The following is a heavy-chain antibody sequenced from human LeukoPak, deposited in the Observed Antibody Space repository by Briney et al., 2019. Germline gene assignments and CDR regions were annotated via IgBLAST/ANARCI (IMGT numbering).Heavy chain of an antibody. J-gene: IGHJ4*02. CDR2: ISGSDGST. CDR1: GFTFSSYA. CDR3: AKGELQFGFDY. V-gene: IGHV3-23*01. D-gene: IGHD3-10*01. Sequence: PGGSLRLSCAASGFTFSSYAMSWVRQAPGKGLEWGSAISGSDGSTYYADSVKGRFTISRDNSKITLYLQMNSLRAEDTAVYYCAKGELQFGFDYWGQGTLVTVSS.